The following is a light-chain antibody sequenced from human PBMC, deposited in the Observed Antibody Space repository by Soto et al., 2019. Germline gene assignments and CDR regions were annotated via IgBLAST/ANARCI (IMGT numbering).Light chain of an antibody. J-gene: IGKJ1*01. V-gene: IGKV2-28*01. CDR3: MQALQTPTT. CDR2: LGS. CDR1: QSLLYSDGRNY. Sequence: DIVMTQSPLSLPVTPGEPASISCRSRQSLLYSDGRNYLDWYLQKPGQSPQLLIYLGSNRASGVPDRFSGSGSGTDFTLKISRVEAEDVGVYYCMQALQTPTTFGQGTKVDIK.